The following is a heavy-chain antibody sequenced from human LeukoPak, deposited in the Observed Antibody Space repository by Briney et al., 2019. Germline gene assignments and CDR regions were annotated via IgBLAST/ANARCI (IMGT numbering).Heavy chain of an antibody. Sequence: SETLSLTCTVSGGSVSSGSYYWSWIRQPPGKGLEWIGYIYYSGSTNYNSSLKSRVTISVDTSKNQFSLKLSSVTAADTAVYYCASDDYGGNGFYFDYWGQGTLVTVSS. J-gene: IGHJ4*02. CDR3: ASDDYGGNGFYFDY. D-gene: IGHD4-23*01. V-gene: IGHV4-61*01. CDR2: IYYSGST. CDR1: GGSVSSGSYY.